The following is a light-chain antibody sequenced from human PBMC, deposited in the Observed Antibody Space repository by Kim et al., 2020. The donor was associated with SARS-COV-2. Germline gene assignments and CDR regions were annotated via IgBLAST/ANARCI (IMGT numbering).Light chain of an antibody. CDR2: GKN. Sequence: SSELTQDPAVSVALGQTVRITCQGDSLRSYYVRWYQQKSRQAPILVIYGKNDRPSGIPDRFSGSTSGDTASLTVTGAQAEDEADYYCNSRDISGNYWVFGGGTKLTVL. CDR3: NSRDISGNYWV. V-gene: IGLV3-19*01. CDR1: SLRSYY. J-gene: IGLJ3*02.